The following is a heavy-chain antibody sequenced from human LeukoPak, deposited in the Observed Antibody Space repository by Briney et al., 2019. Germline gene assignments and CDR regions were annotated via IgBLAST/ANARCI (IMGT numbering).Heavy chain of an antibody. D-gene: IGHD3-16*01. Sequence: ASVKVSCKASGYRFTAYYIHWVRQARGQGLEYMGWINPYGGGTNYARKFQGRVTMTGDASITTTYMELSRLRSDDSAIYYCARESSWGGGSSDYWGQGTLLTVSS. V-gene: IGHV1-2*02. CDR1: GYRFTAYY. CDR3: ARESSWGGGSSDY. CDR2: INPYGGGT. J-gene: IGHJ4*02.